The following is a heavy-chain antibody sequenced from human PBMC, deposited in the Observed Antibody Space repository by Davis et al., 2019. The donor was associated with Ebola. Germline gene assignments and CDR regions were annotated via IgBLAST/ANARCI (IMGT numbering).Heavy chain of an antibody. CDR3: ARGHGYYDFWSGYPVKYYFDY. V-gene: IGHV1-69*13. CDR2: IIPIFGTA. CDR1: GGTFSSYA. J-gene: IGHJ4*02. D-gene: IGHD3-3*01. Sequence: SVKVSCKASGGTFSSYAISWVRQAPGQGLEWMGGIIPIFGTANYAQKFQGRVTITADESTSTAYMELSSLRSEDTAVYYCARGHGYYDFWSGYPVKYYFDYWGQGTLVTVSS.